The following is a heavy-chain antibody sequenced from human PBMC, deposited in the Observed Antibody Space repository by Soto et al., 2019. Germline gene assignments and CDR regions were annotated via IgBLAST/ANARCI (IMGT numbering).Heavy chain of an antibody. J-gene: IGHJ4*02. Sequence: QVQLVESGGGVVQPGRSLRLSCAASGFTFSSYGMHWVRQAPGKGLEWVAVISYDGSNKYYADSVKGRFTISRDNSKNTLYLQMHSLRAEDTAVYYCAKGGPSDSSGLFDYWGQGTLVTVSS. D-gene: IGHD3-22*01. CDR2: ISYDGSNK. CDR3: AKGGPSDSSGLFDY. CDR1: GFTFSSYG. V-gene: IGHV3-30*18.